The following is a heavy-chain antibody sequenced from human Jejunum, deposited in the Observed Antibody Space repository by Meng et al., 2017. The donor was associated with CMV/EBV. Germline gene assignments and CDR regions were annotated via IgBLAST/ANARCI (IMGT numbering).Heavy chain of an antibody. V-gene: IGHV4-61*08. CDR3: ARGGWGNWNFEH. D-gene: IGHD3-16*01. CDR1: GGSRTTPDYA. J-gene: IGHJ4*02. CDR2: VEDGGTT. Sequence: GGSRTTPDYAWVWIRLTPGKGLEWIGLVEDGGTTCYKPSLVSRVSISVDTSKNQFSLTLNSVTAADTAIYYCARGGWGNWNFEHWGQGKRVTVSS.